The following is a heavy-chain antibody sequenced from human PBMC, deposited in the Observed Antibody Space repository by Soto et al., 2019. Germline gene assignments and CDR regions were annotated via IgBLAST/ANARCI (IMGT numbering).Heavy chain of an antibody. CDR1: GFIITSFA. CDR3: AKVLSSGSYSGALEY. J-gene: IGHJ4*02. D-gene: IGHD1-26*01. Sequence: GSLRLSCVASGFIITSFAMSWVRQAPGKGLEWASAISASGGSTYADSVKGRFTISRDNSKNTLYLQMNSLRVEDTAVYYCAKVLSSGSYSGALEYWGQGAPVTVSS. V-gene: IGHV3-23*01. CDR2: ISASGGST.